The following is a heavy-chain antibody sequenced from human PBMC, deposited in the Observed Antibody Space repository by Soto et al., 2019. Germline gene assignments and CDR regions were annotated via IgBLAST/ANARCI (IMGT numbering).Heavy chain of an antibody. Sequence: PSETLSLTCTVSGGSISSYYWSWIRQPAGKGLEWIGRIYNSGSTNYNPSLKSRVTMSVDTSKNQFSLKLSSVTAADTAVYYCASSSSWYPYFDYWGQGTLVTVS. D-gene: IGHD6-13*01. CDR2: IYNSGST. V-gene: IGHV4-4*07. CDR1: GGSISSYY. J-gene: IGHJ4*02. CDR3: ASSSSWYPYFDY.